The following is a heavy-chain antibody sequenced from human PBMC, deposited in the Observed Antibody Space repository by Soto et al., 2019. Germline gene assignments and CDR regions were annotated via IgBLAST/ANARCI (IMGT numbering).Heavy chain of an antibody. CDR1: GGSVSSSSYY. CDR3: GRLEGLATISYYFDY. V-gene: IGHV4-39*01. D-gene: IGHD3-9*01. Sequence: PSETLSLTCTASGGSVSSSSYYWGWVRQPPGKGLEWIGSVYYSGSTCYNPSLESRVTISVDKSKNQFSLKLMSLSAADTAVYYCGRLEGLATISYYFDYWGQGALVTVSS. J-gene: IGHJ4*02. CDR2: VYYSGST.